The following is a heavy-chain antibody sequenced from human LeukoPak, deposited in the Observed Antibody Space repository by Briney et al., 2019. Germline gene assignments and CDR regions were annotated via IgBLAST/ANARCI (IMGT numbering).Heavy chain of an antibody. Sequence: GGSLRLSCAASGFTFSNYNMNWVRQAPGKGLEWVSFISSGGTYIYYTDSVKGRFTISRDNAKSSLFLQMNSLRAEDTAVYFCARAVVGSGYDYFDYWGQGTLVTVSS. J-gene: IGHJ4*02. V-gene: IGHV3-21*01. CDR3: ARAVVGSGYDYFDY. CDR2: ISSGGTYI. CDR1: GFTFSNYN. D-gene: IGHD2-15*01.